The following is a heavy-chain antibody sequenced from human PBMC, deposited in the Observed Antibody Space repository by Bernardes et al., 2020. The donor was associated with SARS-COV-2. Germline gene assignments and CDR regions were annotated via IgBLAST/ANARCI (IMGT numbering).Heavy chain of an antibody. CDR2: ISGSGSLT. CDR3: ARAQWSDYYYQYGMDV. J-gene: IGHJ6*01. D-gene: IGHD2-8*01. V-gene: IGHV3-11*06. CDR1: GFTFSDYY. Sequence: VGSLRLSCPASGFTFSDYYMTWVRQAPGKGLEWVSYISGSGSLTHYADSVKGRFTISRDNARNSLYLQMNSLRAEDTAVYYCARAQWSDYYYQYGMDVWGQGTTVTVSS.